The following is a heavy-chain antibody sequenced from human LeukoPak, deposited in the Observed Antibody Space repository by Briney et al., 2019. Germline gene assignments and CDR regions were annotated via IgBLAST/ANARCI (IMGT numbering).Heavy chain of an antibody. CDR1: GGSFSGYY. D-gene: IGHD4-17*01. CDR3: ARDRPDYGDYHGYYYYYMDV. CDR2: INHSGST. Sequence: PSETLSLTCAVYGGSFSGYYWSWIRQPPGKGLEWIGEINHSGSTNYNPSLKSRVTISVDTSKNQFSLKLSSVTAADTAVYYCARDRPDYGDYHGYYYYYMDVWGKGTTVTISS. J-gene: IGHJ6*03. V-gene: IGHV4-34*01.